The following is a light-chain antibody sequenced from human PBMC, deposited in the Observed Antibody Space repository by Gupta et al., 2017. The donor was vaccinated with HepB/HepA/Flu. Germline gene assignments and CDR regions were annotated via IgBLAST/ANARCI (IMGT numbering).Light chain of an antibody. J-gene: IGKJ5*01. V-gene: IGKV3-20*01. CDR1: QSLSSSY. CDR2: GAS. Sequence: EIVLLQSPGTLSSSSGGRATLPCRASQSLSSSYLASYPQKPGQAPRLLIYGASSRATGIPDRFSGSGSGTDFPLTSSRLEPGDFAVYYCQQYGSAITFGQGTRLEIK. CDR3: QQYGSAIT.